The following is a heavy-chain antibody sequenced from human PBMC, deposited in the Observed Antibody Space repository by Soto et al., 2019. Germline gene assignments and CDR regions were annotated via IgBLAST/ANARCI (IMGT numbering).Heavy chain of an antibody. CDR2: MDPGSGDT. CDR3: ARMESFGSLNWLDP. J-gene: IGHJ5*02. CDR1: GYTFTNND. Sequence: ASVKVSCKASGYTFTNNDVSWVRQATGQGLEWMEWMDPGSGDTGYAQKFQGRVTMTRDISIATAYMELNSLTSEDTAIYYCARMESFGSLNWLDPCGQGTLVTVSS. V-gene: IGHV1-8*02. D-gene: IGHD5-18*01.